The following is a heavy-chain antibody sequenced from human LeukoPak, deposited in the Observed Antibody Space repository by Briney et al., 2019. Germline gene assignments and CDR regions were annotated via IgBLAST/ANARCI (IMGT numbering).Heavy chain of an antibody. CDR1: GFTFSSYS. D-gene: IGHD6-25*01. V-gene: IGHV3-21*01. CDR3: ARVAASSPIYYFYYMDV. Sequence: GGSLRLSCAASGFTFSSYSMNWVRQAPGKGLEWVSSISSSSSYIYYADSVKGRFTISRDNAKNSLYLQMNSLRAEDTAVYYCARVAASSPIYYFYYMDVWGKGTTVTVSS. J-gene: IGHJ6*03. CDR2: ISSSSSYI.